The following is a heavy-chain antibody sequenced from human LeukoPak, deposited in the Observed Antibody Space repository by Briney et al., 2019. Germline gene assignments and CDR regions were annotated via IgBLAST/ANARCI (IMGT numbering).Heavy chain of an antibody. CDR2: ISYSGST. J-gene: IGHJ5*02. Sequence: SETLSLTCTVSGGSISSYYWSWIRQPPGKGLEWIGYISYSGSTDYNPSLKSRVTITLDTSKNQFSLRLSSVTAADTAVYYCARDQMGMNWFDPWGQGTLVTVSS. D-gene: IGHD1-26*01. CDR1: GGSISSYY. CDR3: ARDQMGMNWFDP. V-gene: IGHV4-59*01.